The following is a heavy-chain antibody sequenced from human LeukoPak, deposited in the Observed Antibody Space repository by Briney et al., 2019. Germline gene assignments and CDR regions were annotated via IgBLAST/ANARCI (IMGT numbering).Heavy chain of an antibody. CDR3: ARDWGYSYGYRADGEIYFDY. J-gene: IGHJ4*02. Sequence: ASVKVSCKASGYTFTSYGISWVRQAPGQGLEWMGWISAYNGNTNYAQKLQGRVTMTTDTSTSTAYMELRSLRSDDTAVYYCARDWGYSYGYRADGEIYFDYWGQGTLVTVSS. V-gene: IGHV1-18*01. CDR1: GYTFTSYG. D-gene: IGHD5-18*01. CDR2: ISAYNGNT.